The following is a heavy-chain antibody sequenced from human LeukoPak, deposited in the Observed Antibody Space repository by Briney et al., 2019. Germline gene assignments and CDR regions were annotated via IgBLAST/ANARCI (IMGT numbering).Heavy chain of an antibody. CDR3: ARIGCTSSSQDY. V-gene: IGHV3-7*01. Sequence: GGSLRLSCVVSGITLSNYGMSWVRQAPGKGLEWVANIKEDGSVKYYMDSVKGRFTIARDNGKNSLYLDMISLGAEDTAVYFCARIGCTSSSQDYWGQGTLVTVSS. CDR2: IKEDGSVK. J-gene: IGHJ4*02. D-gene: IGHD2-2*01. CDR1: GITLSNYG.